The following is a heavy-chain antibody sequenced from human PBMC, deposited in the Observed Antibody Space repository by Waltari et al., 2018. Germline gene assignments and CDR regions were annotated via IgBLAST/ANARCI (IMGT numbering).Heavy chain of an antibody. J-gene: IGHJ4*02. D-gene: IGHD2-15*01. CDR2: ISFDGKET. CDR1: GFTVSQYG. CDR3: VKDNSHGGKFLDS. Sequence: QVRLIESGGGAVQPGGSLRLSCFSSGFTVSQYGMHWVRQAPGKGLEWLTLISFDGKETYYGDSAEGRFTISRDNSRDTLYLQLDNLRVEDTAEYYCVKDNSHGGKFLDSWGPGAQVIVFS. V-gene: IGHV3-30*18.